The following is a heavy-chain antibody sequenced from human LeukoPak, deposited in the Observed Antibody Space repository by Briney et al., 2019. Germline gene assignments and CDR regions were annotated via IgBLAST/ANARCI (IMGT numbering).Heavy chain of an antibody. CDR2: ISSSSSYI. V-gene: IGHV3-21*01. Sequence: GGSLRLSCAASGFTFSSYSMNWVRQAPGKELEWVSSISSSSSYIYYADSVKGRFTISRDNAKNSLYLQMNSLRAEDTAVYYCARDTRGGYDLGVYWGQGTLVTVSS. CDR1: GFTFSSYS. J-gene: IGHJ4*02. D-gene: IGHD5-12*01. CDR3: ARDTRGGYDLGVY.